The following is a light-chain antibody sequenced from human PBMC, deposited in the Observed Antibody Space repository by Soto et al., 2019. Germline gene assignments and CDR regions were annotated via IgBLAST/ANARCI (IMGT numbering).Light chain of an antibody. Sequence: QSVLTQPASVSGSPGQSITISCTGSSSDVGRCNLVSWYQQHPGKAPKLIIYEDIERPSGVSTRFSASKSGNTASLTISGLQTEDEADYYCCSYAGGTSVVFGGGTKLTVL. J-gene: IGLJ2*01. CDR2: EDI. CDR1: SSDVGRCNL. V-gene: IGLV2-23*01. CDR3: CSYAGGTSVV.